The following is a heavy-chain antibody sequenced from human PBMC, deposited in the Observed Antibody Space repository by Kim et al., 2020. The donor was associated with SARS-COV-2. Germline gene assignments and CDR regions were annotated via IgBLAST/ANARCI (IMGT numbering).Heavy chain of an antibody. CDR3: VGSDYDFWSGPYGMDV. V-gene: IGHV3-48*03. J-gene: IGHJ6*02. Sequence: SVKGRFTISRDNAKKSLFLQMNSLRAEDTAVYYCVGSDYDFWSGPYGMDVWGQGTTVTVSS. D-gene: IGHD3-3*01.